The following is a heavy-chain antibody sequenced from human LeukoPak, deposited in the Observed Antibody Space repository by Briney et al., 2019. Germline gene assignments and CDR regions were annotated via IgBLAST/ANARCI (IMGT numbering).Heavy chain of an antibody. J-gene: IGHJ4*02. CDR3: AKDRSTTWSFDY. Sequence: GRSLRLSCAASGFTFSFSGMYWVRQAPGKGLDWVAFISDDGSRKYYADSVKGRFTISRDNSKNTLFLQMKSLRTEDTAVYYCAKDRSTTWSFDYWGQGTLVTVSS. CDR1: GFTFSFSG. D-gene: IGHD6-13*01. CDR2: ISDDGSRK. V-gene: IGHV3-30*18.